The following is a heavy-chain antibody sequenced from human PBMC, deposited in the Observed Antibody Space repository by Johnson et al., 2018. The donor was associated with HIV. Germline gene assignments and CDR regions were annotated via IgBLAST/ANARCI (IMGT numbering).Heavy chain of an antibody. Sequence: VQLVESGGVVVQPGGSLRLSCAASGFTFDDHAMHWVRHAPGKGLEWVSLISWDGGSTYYADSVKGRFTISRDNAKNSLYLQMNRLRAEDTALYYCAKGVGSIGGAFDIWGQGTMVIVS. CDR3: AKGVGSIGGAFDI. D-gene: IGHD3-10*01. J-gene: IGHJ3*02. CDR1: GFTFDDHA. V-gene: IGHV3-43D*03. CDR2: ISWDGGST.